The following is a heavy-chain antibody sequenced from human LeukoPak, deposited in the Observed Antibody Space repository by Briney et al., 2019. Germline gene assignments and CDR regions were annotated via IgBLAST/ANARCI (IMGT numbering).Heavy chain of an antibody. V-gene: IGHV3-48*01. CDR1: GFTFSSYS. D-gene: IGHD6-19*01. CDR2: ISSSSSTI. J-gene: IGHJ4*02. CDR3: AGEWLDYYFDY. Sequence: PGGSLRLSCAASGFTFSSYSMNWVRQAPGKGLEWVSYISSSSSTIYYADSVKGRFTISRDNAKNSLYLQMNSLRAEDTAVYYCAGEWLDYYFDYWGQGTLVTVSS.